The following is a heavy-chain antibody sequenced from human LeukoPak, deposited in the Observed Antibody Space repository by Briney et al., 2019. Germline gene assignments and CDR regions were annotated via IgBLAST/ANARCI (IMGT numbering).Heavy chain of an antibody. CDR3: ARLSIAVAGLDY. V-gene: IGHV3-21*01. Sequence: GGSLRLSCAASGFAFSSYSMNWVRQAPGKGVEWVSSISGSSSYIYYADSVKGRFTISRDNAKNSLYLQMNSLRAEDTAVYYCARLSIAVAGLDYWGQGTLVTVSS. CDR1: GFAFSSYS. D-gene: IGHD6-19*01. J-gene: IGHJ4*02. CDR2: ISGSSSYI.